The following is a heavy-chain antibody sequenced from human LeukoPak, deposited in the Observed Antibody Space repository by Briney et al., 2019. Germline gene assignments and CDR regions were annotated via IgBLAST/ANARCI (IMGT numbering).Heavy chain of an antibody. J-gene: IGHJ4*02. D-gene: IGHD1-26*01. CDR3: ARTRTIVGAKGFDY. CDR2: INPNSGGT. Sequence: ASVKVSCKASGSTFTGYYMHWVRQAPGQGLEWMGRINPNSGGTNYAQKFQGRVTMTRDTSISTAYMELSRLRSDDTAVYYCARTRTIVGAKGFDYWGQGTLVTVSS. V-gene: IGHV1-2*06. CDR1: GSTFTGYY.